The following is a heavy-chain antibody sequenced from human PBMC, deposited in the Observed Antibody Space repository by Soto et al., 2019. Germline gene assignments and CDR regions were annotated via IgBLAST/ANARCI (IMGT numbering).Heavy chain of an antibody. J-gene: IGHJ6*02. CDR1: GGSFSGYY. Sequence: SETLSLTCAVYGGSFSGYYWSWIRQPPGKGLEWIGEINHSGSTNYNPSLKSRVTISVDTSKNQFSLKLSSVAAADTAVYYCARTLRGRKSAIFGVVKYYYYYGMDVWGRGTTVTVSS. CDR2: INHSGST. D-gene: IGHD3-3*01. V-gene: IGHV4-34*01. CDR3: ARTLRGRKSAIFGVVKYYYYYGMDV.